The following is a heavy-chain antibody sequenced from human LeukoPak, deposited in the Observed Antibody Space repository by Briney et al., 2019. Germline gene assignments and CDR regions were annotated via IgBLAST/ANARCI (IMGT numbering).Heavy chain of an antibody. CDR2: ITGSGVST. CDR1: RFIFSNFA. CDR3: VKDPNYYDSSGYYG. J-gene: IGHJ4*02. V-gene: IGHV3-23*01. Sequence: GGSLRLSCAASRFIFSNFAMSWVRQAPGKGLEWVSTITGSGVSTYYADSVKGRFTISRDNSKNTLYLQMNSLRAEDTAVYYCVKDPNYYDSSGYYGWGQGTLVTVSS. D-gene: IGHD3-22*01.